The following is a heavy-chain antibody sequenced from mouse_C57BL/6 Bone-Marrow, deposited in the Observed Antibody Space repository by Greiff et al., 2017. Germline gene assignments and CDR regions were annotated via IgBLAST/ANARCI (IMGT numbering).Heavy chain of an antibody. CDR2: IYPRSGNT. J-gene: IGHJ2*01. CDR1: GYTFTSYG. V-gene: IGHV1-81*01. Sequence: QVQLKQSGAELARPGASVKLSCKASGYTFTSYGISWVKQRTGQGLEWIGEIYPRSGNTYYNEKFKGKATLTADKSSSTAYMELRSLTSEDSAVYFCARRDCNYYGSSYDYWGQGTTLTVSS. CDR3: ARRDCNYYGSSYDY. D-gene: IGHD1-1*01.